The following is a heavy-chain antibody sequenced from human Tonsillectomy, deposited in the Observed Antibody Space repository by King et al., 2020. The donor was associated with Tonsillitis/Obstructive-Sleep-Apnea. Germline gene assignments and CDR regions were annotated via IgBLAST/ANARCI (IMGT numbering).Heavy chain of an antibody. Sequence: VQLVESGGGVVQPGRSLRLSCAAAGFTFSYYAMHWVRQAPGKGLEWGAFIWYDGTNKYYADSGKGRFTISRDNSKNTLYLQMNSLRADDTAVYYCARKTGYNLGAFDIWGQGTMVTVSS. V-gene: IGHV3-33*01. D-gene: IGHD5-24*01. CDR3: ARKTGYNLGAFDI. J-gene: IGHJ3*02. CDR2: IWYDGTNK. CDR1: GFTFSYYA.